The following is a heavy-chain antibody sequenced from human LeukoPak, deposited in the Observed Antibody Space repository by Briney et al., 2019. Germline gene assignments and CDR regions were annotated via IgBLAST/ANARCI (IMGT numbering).Heavy chain of an antibody. CDR1: GFSFSSYA. CDR2: ITASGGST. Sequence: GGSLRLSCVASGFSFSSYAMSWVRQAPGKGLEWVSTITASGGSTYYADSVKGRFTISRDNSKNTLYLQINSLRAEETAVYYCAKLVLFSGTTGDLNYWGQGTLVTVSS. V-gene: IGHV3-23*01. CDR3: AKLVLFSGTTGDLNY. J-gene: IGHJ4*02. D-gene: IGHD1-1*01.